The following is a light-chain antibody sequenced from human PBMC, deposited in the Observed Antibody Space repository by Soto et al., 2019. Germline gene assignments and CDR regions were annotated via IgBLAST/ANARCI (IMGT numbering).Light chain of an antibody. CDR2: GAS. Sequence: EIVLTQSPGTLSLSPGERATLSCRASQSVSSRFLACYQQKPGHAPRLLIYGASNRATGIPARFSGSGSGTDFTLTISSLEPEDFAVYYCQQSRNWQVTFGQGTRLEIK. V-gene: IGKV3D-20*02. CDR3: QQSRNWQVT. J-gene: IGKJ5*01. CDR1: QSVSSRF.